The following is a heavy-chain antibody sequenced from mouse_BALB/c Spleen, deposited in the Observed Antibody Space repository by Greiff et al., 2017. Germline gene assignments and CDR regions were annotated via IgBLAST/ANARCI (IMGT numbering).Heavy chain of an antibody. J-gene: IGHJ4*01. CDR3: ARGGYGNYPYYYAMDY. V-gene: IGHV5-6*01. CDR1: GFTFSSYG. CDR2: ISSGGSYT. Sequence: EVQRVESGGDLVKPGGSLKLSCAASGFTFSSYGMSWVRQTPDKRLEWVATISSGGSYTYYPDSVKGRFTISRDNAKNTLYLQMSSLKSEDTAMYYCARGGYGNYPYYYAMDYWGQGTSVTVSS. D-gene: IGHD2-10*02.